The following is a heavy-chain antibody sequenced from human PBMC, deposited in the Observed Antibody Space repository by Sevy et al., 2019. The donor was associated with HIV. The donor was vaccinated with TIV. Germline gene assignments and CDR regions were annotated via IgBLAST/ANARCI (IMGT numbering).Heavy chain of an antibody. CDR3: ASLPNNYYDISGYSGDDAFDM. CDR2: IKQDGSEK. Sequence: GGSLRLSCAASGFTFSRYWMSWVRQAPGKGLEWVANIKQDGSEKYYVDSVKGRFTISRDNAKNSLYLQMNSLRAEDTAVYYCASLPNNYYDISGYSGDDAFDMWGQGTMVTVSS. D-gene: IGHD3-22*01. V-gene: IGHV3-7*01. J-gene: IGHJ3*02. CDR1: GFTFSRYW.